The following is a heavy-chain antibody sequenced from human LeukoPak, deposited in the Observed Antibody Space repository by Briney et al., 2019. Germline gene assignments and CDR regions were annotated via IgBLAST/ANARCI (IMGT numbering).Heavy chain of an antibody. J-gene: IGHJ3*02. Sequence: ASVKLSCKASGYRFSSSGITWVRQAPGQGPEWMGWISTVNGNSRYAQNFQGRVTLTTDTSTNTAHLELTSLRSDDTAIYYCARVRDSDNWWGAFDIWGQGTMVTVSS. V-gene: IGHV1-18*01. CDR2: ISTVNGNS. CDR3: ARVRDSDNWWGAFDI. CDR1: GYRFSSSG. D-gene: IGHD1-1*01.